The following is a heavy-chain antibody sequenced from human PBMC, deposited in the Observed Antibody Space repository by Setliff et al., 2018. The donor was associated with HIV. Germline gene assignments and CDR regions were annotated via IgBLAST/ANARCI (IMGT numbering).Heavy chain of an antibody. Sequence: SETLSLTCAVYGAPFSGFHWGWIRQSPGKGLEWIGEIDHSGSTKYNPSLKSRVTLSVDTSKNQFSLKIDSVIAADTAVYSCARVGTTVTTRETYKWLDPWSQGTLVTVSS. V-gene: IGHV4-34*01. D-gene: IGHD4-17*01. CDR2: IDHSGST. CDR3: ARVGTTVTTRETYKWLDP. J-gene: IGHJ5*02. CDR1: GAPFSGFH.